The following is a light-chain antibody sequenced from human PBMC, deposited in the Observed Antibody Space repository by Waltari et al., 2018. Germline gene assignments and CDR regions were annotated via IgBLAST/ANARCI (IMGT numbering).Light chain of an antibody. CDR2: AAS. CDR3: QKSSSTPPWT. CDR1: QSISIY. V-gene: IGKV1-39*01. J-gene: IGKJ1*01. Sequence: DIQMTQSPSSLSASVGDGATITCRASQSISIYLNWFQQKPGKAPKLLIYAASTLHSGVPSRFSGSGSGTEFTLTISSLQPEDFATYYCQKSSSTPPWTFGQGTKVEIK.